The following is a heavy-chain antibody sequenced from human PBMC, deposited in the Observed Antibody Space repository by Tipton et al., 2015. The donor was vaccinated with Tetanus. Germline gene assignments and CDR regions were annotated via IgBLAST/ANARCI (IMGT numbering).Heavy chain of an antibody. J-gene: IGHJ6*02. D-gene: IGHD1-1*01. V-gene: IGHV4-31*02. CDR2: IYGRGSI. Sequence: LSCIVSGGSISSGGFYWSWMRPHPGEGPGWVGYIYGRGSIYYNPALKSRVSISIDTTKNQFSLKLSSVTAADTAVYYCARERYIHYGMDVWGQGTTVTVSS. CDR1: GGSISSGGFY. CDR3: ARERYIHYGMDV.